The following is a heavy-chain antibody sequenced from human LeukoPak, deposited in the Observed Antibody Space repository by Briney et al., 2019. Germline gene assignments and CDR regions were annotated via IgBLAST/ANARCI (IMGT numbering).Heavy chain of an antibody. CDR1: GGSISSYY. D-gene: IGHD4-17*01. J-gene: IGHJ6*03. Sequence: SETLSLTCTVSGGSISSYYWSWIRQPAGKGLEWIGRIYTSGSTNYNPSLKSRVTMSVDTSKNQFSLKLSSVTAADTAVYYCARTPGATVTAFYYCYYMDVWGKGTTVTVSS. CDR3: ARTPGATVTAFYYCYYMDV. CDR2: IYTSGST. V-gene: IGHV4-4*07.